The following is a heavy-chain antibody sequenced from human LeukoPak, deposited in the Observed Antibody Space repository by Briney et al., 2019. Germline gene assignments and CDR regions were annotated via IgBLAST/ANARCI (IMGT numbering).Heavy chain of an antibody. Sequence: ASVKVSCKASGYTFSNYGISWVRQAPGLGLEWMGWTSYNGNTNYAQKFQDRVTMATDTSTTTAYMELRSLESDDTAVYYCARHSGSGWQALGYWGQGTLVTVSS. CDR1: GYTFSNYG. CDR2: TSYNGNT. CDR3: ARHSGSGWQALGY. D-gene: IGHD6-19*01. J-gene: IGHJ4*02. V-gene: IGHV1-18*04.